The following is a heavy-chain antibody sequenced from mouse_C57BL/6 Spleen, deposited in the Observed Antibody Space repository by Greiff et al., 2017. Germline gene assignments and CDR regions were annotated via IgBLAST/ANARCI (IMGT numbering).Heavy chain of an antibody. Sequence: EVQVVESGGGLVKPGGSLKLSCAASGFTFSSYTMSWVRQTPEKRLEWVATISGGGGNTYYPDSVKGRFTISRDNAKNTLYLQMSSLRSEDTALYYCASYYYGSSSGFADWGQGTLVTVSA. CDR2: ISGGGGNT. D-gene: IGHD1-1*01. J-gene: IGHJ3*01. CDR1: GFTFSSYT. CDR3: ASYYYGSSSGFAD. V-gene: IGHV5-9*01.